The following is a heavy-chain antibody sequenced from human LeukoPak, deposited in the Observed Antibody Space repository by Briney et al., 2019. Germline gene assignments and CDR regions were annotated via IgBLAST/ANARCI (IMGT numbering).Heavy chain of an antibody. Sequence: SETLSLTCTVSGGSISSYYWSWIRQPPGRGLGWMGYIYYSGSTNYNPSLKSRVTISVDTSKNQFSLKLSSVTAADTAVYYCARSVEGYCSGGSCYYYYYYMDVWGKGTTVTVSS. CDR2: IYYSGST. J-gene: IGHJ6*03. CDR3: ARSVEGYCSGGSCYYYYYYMDV. V-gene: IGHV4-59*01. CDR1: GGSISSYY. D-gene: IGHD2-15*01.